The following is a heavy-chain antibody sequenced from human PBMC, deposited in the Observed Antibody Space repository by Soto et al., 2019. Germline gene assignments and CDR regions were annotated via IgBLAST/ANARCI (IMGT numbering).Heavy chain of an antibody. J-gene: IGHJ6*02. Sequence: EVQLVESGGGLVQPGGSLRLSCAASGFTFSSYWMHWVRQAPGKGLEWVSYIHSGGSRIYYADSVKGRFTISRDNAKNSLYLQMNSLRAEDTAVYYCARDGSTVTTNYHYAMDVWGQGTTVTVSS. CDR1: GFTFSSYW. CDR2: IHSGGSRI. D-gene: IGHD4-17*01. CDR3: ARDGSTVTTNYHYAMDV. V-gene: IGHV3-48*03.